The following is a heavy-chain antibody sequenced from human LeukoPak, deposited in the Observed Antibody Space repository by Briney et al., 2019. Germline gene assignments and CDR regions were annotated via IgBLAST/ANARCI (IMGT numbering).Heavy chain of an antibody. CDR1: GFTFRSYA. V-gene: IGHV3-23*01. Sequence: GGSLRLSCAASGFTFRSYAMSWVRQAPGKGLEWVSRIGGSDGGTYYADSVKGRFTISRDNSRNTLYLQMNSLRAEDTAVYYCAKEISVAGSPLGYWGQGTLVTVSS. D-gene: IGHD6-19*01. J-gene: IGHJ4*02. CDR2: IGGSDGGT. CDR3: AKEISVAGSPLGY.